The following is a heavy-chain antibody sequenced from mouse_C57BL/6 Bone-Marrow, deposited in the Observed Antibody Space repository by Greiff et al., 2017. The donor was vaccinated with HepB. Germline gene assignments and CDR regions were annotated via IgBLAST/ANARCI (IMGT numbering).Heavy chain of an antibody. J-gene: IGHJ2*01. Sequence: VQLQQSGTVLARPGASVKMSCKTSGYTFTSYWMHWVKQRPGQGLEWIGAIYPGNSDTSYNQKFKGKAKLTAVTSASTAYMELSSLTNEGSAVYYCTRITTVVAYYFDYWGQGTTLTVSS. CDR2: IYPGNSDT. V-gene: IGHV1-5*01. CDR3: TRITTVVAYYFDY. D-gene: IGHD1-1*01. CDR1: GYTFTSYW.